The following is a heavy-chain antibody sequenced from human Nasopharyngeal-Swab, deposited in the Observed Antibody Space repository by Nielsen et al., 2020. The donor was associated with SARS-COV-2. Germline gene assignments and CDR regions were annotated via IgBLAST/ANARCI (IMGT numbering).Heavy chain of an antibody. J-gene: IGHJ6*02. CDR1: GFTFSGPA. CDR2: TRSKANSYAT. D-gene: IGHD3-22*01. Sequence: RGSLRLSCAASGFTFSGPAMHWVRQASGHGLEWVGRTRSKANSYATAYAASVKGRFTISRDDSKNTAYLQMNSLKTEDTAVYYCTTSSPPSSGTRYYYYGMDVWGQGTTVTVSS. V-gene: IGHV3-73*01. CDR3: TTSSPPSSGTRYYYYGMDV.